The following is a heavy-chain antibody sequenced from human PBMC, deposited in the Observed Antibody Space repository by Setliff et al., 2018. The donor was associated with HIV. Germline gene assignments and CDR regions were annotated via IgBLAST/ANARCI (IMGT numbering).Heavy chain of an antibody. D-gene: IGHD2-2*01. V-gene: IGHV1-8*02. CDR1: GYTFTNYD. CDR2: MNPDSRNI. CDR3: ARGPPIVVVPASLLTFDY. Sequence: ASVKVSCKPSGYTFTNYDINWVRQAAGQGLEWMGWMNPDSRNIGYAQRFEGSVTMTTDTSTSTAYMELRSLRSDDTAVYYCARGPPIVVVPASLLTFDYWGQGTLVTVSS. J-gene: IGHJ4*02.